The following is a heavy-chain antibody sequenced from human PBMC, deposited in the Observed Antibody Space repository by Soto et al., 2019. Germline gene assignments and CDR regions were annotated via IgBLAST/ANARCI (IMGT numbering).Heavy chain of an antibody. D-gene: IGHD2-2*02. Sequence: LRLSCAASGFTVSSNYMSWVRQAPGKGLEWVSVIYSGGSTYYADSVKGRFTISRDNSKNTLYLQMNSLRAEDTAVYYCARDAAVVPAAIHYYYGMDVWGQGTTVTVSS. CDR2: IYSGGST. V-gene: IGHV3-53*01. CDR1: GFTVSSNY. CDR3: ARDAAVVPAAIHYYYGMDV. J-gene: IGHJ6*02.